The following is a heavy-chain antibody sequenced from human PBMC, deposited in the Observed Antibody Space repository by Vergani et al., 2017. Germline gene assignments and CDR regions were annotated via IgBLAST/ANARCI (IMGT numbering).Heavy chain of an antibody. J-gene: IGHJ4*02. CDR1: GYTFFNYG. Sequence: QVQLVQSGPEVKRPGASVKVSCKTSGYTFFNYGVNWIRRAPGQGFEWLGWIRADTGDTNYSERLQDRVTLTTDSSTNTAYMELRSLKSDDTAVYYCAKDGTYYYGSGSFYLFDYWGQETLVTVSS. CDR2: IRADTGDT. D-gene: IGHD3-10*01. CDR3: AKDGTYYYGSGSFYLFDY. V-gene: IGHV1-18*04.